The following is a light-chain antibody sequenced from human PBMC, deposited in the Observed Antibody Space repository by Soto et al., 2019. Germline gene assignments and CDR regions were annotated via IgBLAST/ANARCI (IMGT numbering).Light chain of an antibody. CDR2: SNN. V-gene: IGLV1-44*01. CDR3: AAWDDSLIYV. J-gene: IGLJ1*01. CDR1: SSNIGSNT. Sequence: QSVLTQPPSASGTPGQRVTISCSGSSSNIGSNTVNWYQQLPGTAPKLLIYSNNQRPSGVPDRFSGSKSGTSASLAISGLQSEDEADYYCAAWDDSLIYVFGTGTQLTV.